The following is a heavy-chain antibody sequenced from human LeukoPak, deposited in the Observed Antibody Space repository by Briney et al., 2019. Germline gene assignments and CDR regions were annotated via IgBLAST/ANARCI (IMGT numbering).Heavy chain of an antibody. CDR1: GFSVSSVYY. V-gene: IGHV4-38-2*02. CDR3: ARAATLEMIDY. J-gene: IGHJ4*02. Sequence: PSETLSLTCTVSGFSVSSVYYWGWIRPPPGKGLEWIGSIYRSGSTYYNPSLKSRVTISVDTSKNQFSLKLTSVTAADTAVYYCARAATLEMIDYWGQGTLVTVSS. CDR2: IYRSGST. D-gene: IGHD2/OR15-2a*01.